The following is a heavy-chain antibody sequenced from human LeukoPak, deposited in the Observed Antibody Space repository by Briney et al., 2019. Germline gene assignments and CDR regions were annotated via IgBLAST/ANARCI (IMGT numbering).Heavy chain of an antibody. Sequence: GSSVKVSCKASGGTFRSYAVTWVRQAPGQGLEGMGRIIPILGVPNYAPKLQGRVMITADISTSTAYMALSSLRSEDTAVYYCARGVNWNPRRFDPWGQGTLVTVSS. CDR3: ARGVNWNPRRFDP. CDR2: IIPILGVP. D-gene: IGHD1-1*01. CDR1: GGTFRSYA. J-gene: IGHJ5*02. V-gene: IGHV1-69*04.